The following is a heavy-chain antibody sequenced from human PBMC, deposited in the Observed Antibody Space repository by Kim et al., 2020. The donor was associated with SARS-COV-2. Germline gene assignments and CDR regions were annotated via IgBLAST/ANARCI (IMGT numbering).Heavy chain of an antibody. CDR2: ISYYGSNK. V-gene: IGHV3-30*18. D-gene: IGHD3-16*01. CDR3: AKDLGLGY. CDR1: GFTFRNYG. Sequence: GGSLRLSCAASGFTFRNYGMHWVRQVPGKGLEWVAVISYYGSNKYYADSVKGRFTISRDNSKNTLYLQMNSLRARDTAVYYCAKDLGLGYWVQGTLVTVS. J-gene: IGHJ4*02.